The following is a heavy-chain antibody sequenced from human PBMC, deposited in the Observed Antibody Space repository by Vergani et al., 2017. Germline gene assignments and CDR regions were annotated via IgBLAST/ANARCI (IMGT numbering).Heavy chain of an antibody. D-gene: IGHD2-2*02. CDR2: IRSKNDGGTA. Sequence: EAYLVQSGGGLVTPGGSLRLSCVVSGITFKNAWINWVRQAPGKGLEWIGRIRSKNDGGTADYAAPLKGRFTISRDDSKDSAFLLVNNLKTEDTAVYFCYTDYHDYWGQGTLVTVSS. CDR1: GITFKNAW. V-gene: IGHV3-15*01. J-gene: IGHJ4*02. CDR3: YTDYHDY.